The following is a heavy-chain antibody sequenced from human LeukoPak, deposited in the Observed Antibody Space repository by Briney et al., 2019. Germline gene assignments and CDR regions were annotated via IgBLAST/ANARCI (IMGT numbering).Heavy chain of an antibody. D-gene: IGHD3-3*01. V-gene: IGHV3-48*02. CDR3: ARDQYYAFDY. CDR1: GFTFSTYS. Sequence: GGSLRLSCVASGFTFSTYSMNWVRQAPGKGLEWVSYISSGSGTIWYAGSVKGRFTISRDNAKNSQYLQMNSLRDEDTAVYYCARDQYYAFDYWGQGALVTVSS. J-gene: IGHJ4*02. CDR2: ISSGSGTI.